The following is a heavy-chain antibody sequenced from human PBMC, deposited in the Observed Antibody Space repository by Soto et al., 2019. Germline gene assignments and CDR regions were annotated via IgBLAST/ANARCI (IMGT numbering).Heavy chain of an antibody. CDR3: TTLTEYYYDSSGYYYLDY. CDR2: IKSKTDGGTT. V-gene: IGHV3-15*01. D-gene: IGHD3-22*01. Sequence: KSGGSLRLSCAASGFTFSNAWMSWVRQAPGKGLEWVGRIKSKTDGGTTDYAAPVKGRFTISRDDSKNTLYLQMNSLKTEDTAVYYCTTLTEYYYDSSGYYYLDYWGQGTLVTVSS. CDR1: GFTFSNAW. J-gene: IGHJ4*02.